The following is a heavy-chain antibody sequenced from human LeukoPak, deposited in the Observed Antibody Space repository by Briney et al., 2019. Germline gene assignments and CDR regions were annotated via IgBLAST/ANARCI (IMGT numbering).Heavy chain of an antibody. J-gene: IGHJ4*02. CDR1: GYTFTGYY. D-gene: IGHD2-8*01. Sequence: ASVKVSCKASGYTFTGYYMHWVRQAPGQGLEWMGWISAYNGNTNYAQKLQDRVTLTTDTSTSTAYMELKSLRPDDTAVYYCAREGSSLYFGIDSWGQGTLVTVSS. V-gene: IGHV1-18*04. CDR2: ISAYNGNT. CDR3: AREGSSLYFGIDS.